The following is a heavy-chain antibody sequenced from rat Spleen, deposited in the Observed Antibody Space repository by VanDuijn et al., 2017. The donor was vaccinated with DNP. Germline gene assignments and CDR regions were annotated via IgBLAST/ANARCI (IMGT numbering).Heavy chain of an antibody. CDR1: GFSLTGYN. CDR3: ARASTTGVMDA. Sequence: QVQLKESGPGLVQPSQTLSLTCTVSGFSLTGYNVHWVRQPLGKGLEWVGMMWTNGSTDGNSALKSRPTISRDSSKSQVFLKMNSLQTEDIATYYCARASTTGVMDAWGQGASVTVSS. CDR2: MWTNGST. V-gene: IGHV2-30*01. D-gene: IGHD1-11*01. J-gene: IGHJ4*01.